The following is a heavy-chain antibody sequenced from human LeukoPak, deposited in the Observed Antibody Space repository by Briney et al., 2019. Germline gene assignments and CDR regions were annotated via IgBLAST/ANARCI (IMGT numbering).Heavy chain of an antibody. CDR2: IYYSGST. V-gene: IGHV4-39*01. CDR3: ARTKKDIVVVVAATPFDY. Sequence: PSETLSLTCTVSGGSISSSSYYWGWIRQPPGKGLEWIGSIYYSGSTYYNPSLKSRVTISVDTSKNQFSLKLSSVTAADTAVCYCARTKKDIVVVVAATPFDYWGQGTLVTVSS. J-gene: IGHJ4*02. D-gene: IGHD2-15*01. CDR1: GGSISSSSYY.